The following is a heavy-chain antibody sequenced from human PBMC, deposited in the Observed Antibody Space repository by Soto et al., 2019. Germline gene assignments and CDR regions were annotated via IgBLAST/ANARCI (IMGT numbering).Heavy chain of an antibody. CDR1: GFTFSRYW. Sequence: GGSLRLSCAASGFTFSRYWMHWVRQAPGKGLEWVSRASPDGTSTSYADSVKGRFTISRDNAKNALFMQMNSLRAEDTAVYYCTRHGSGDYFLFDPWGQGTLVTVSS. J-gene: IGHJ5*02. CDR3: TRHGSGDYFLFDP. V-gene: IGHV3-74*01. D-gene: IGHD3-10*01. CDR2: ASPDGTST.